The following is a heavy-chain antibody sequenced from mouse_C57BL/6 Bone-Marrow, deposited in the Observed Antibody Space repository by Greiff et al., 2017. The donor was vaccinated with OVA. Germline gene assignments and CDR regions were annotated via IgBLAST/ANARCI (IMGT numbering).Heavy chain of an antibody. CDR3: ARQDYGNYDYFDY. CDR2: ISSGGSYT. Sequence: EVKLQESGGDLVKPGGSLKLSCAASGFTFSSYGMSWVLQTPDKRLEWVATISSGGSYTYYPDSVKGRFTISRDNAKNTLYLQMSSLKSEDTAMYYCARQDYGNYDYFDYWGQGTTLTVSS. J-gene: IGHJ2*01. CDR1: GFTFSSYG. D-gene: IGHD2-1*01. V-gene: IGHV5-6*01.